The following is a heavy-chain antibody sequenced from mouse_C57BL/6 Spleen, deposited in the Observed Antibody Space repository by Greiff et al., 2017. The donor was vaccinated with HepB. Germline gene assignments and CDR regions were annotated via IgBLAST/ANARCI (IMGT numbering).Heavy chain of an antibody. CDR1: GFTFSSYG. J-gene: IGHJ2*01. D-gene: IGHD1-1*01. Sequence: EVQRVESGGDLVKPGGSLKLSCAASGFTFSSYGMSWVRQTPDKRLEWVATISSGGSYTYYPDSVKGRFTISRDNAKNTLYLQMSSLKSEDTAMYYCARRGGGSTSYYFDYWGQGTTLTVSS. V-gene: IGHV5-6*01. CDR2: ISSGGSYT. CDR3: ARRGGGSTSYYFDY.